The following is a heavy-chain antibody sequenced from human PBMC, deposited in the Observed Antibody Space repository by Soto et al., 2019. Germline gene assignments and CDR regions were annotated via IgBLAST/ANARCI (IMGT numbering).Heavy chain of an antibody. D-gene: IGHD6-6*01. CDR3: ARAGSSPHFWYFDL. CDR2: IKQDGSEK. V-gene: IGHV3-7*05. Sequence: EVQVVESGGGLVQPGGSLRLSCAASGFTFSSYWMSWVRQAPGKGLEWVANIKQDGSEKYYVDSVKGRFTISRDNAKSSLYLQMNSLRVEDTAVYYCARAGSSPHFWYFDLWGRGTLVTVSS. CDR1: GFTFSSYW. J-gene: IGHJ2*01.